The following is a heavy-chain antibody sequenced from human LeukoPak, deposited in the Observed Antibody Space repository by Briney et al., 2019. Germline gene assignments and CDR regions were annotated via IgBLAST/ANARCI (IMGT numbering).Heavy chain of an antibody. CDR2: IKEDGSEK. CDR3: ARVGTAVVPVFHWYFDL. D-gene: IGHD2-2*01. V-gene: IGHV3-7*01. J-gene: IGHJ2*01. CDR1: GFTSSSHW. Sequence: GGSLGLSCAASGFTSSSHWMSWVRQAPGKGLEWVANIKEDGSEKNYVDSVKGRFTISRDNAKNSLYLQMNSLRVEDTAVYHCARVGTAVVPVFHWYFDLWGRGTLVTVSS.